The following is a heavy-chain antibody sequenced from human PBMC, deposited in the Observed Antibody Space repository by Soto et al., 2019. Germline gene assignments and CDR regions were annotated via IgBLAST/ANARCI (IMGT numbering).Heavy chain of an antibody. J-gene: IGHJ5*02. Sequence: PSETLSLTCTVSGGSISSGDYYWSWIRQPPGKGLEWIGYIYYSGSTYYNPSLKSRVTISVDTSKNQFSLKLSSVTAADTAVYYCARVDEQPLEQGFVWFDPWGQGTLVTVSS. CDR1: GGSISSGDYY. D-gene: IGHD6-13*01. V-gene: IGHV4-30-4*01. CDR2: IYYSGST. CDR3: ARVDEQPLEQGFVWFDP.